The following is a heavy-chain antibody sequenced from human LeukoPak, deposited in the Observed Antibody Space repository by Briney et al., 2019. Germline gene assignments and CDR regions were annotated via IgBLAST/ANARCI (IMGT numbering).Heavy chain of an antibody. D-gene: IGHD5-18*01. Sequence: GGSLRLSCAASGFTFSNYWMHWVRQAPGKGLVWVSRINSDESTTTYAGSAKGRFTISRDNAKNTLYLQMNSLRAEDTAVYYCARDPGTAMGRALDYWGQGTLVTVSS. J-gene: IGHJ4*02. V-gene: IGHV3-74*01. CDR3: ARDPGTAMGRALDY. CDR2: INSDESTT. CDR1: GFTFSNYW.